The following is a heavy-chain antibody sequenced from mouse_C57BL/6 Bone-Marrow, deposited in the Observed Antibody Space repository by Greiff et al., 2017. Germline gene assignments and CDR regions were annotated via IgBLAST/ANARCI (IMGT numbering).Heavy chain of an antibody. CDR2: IYPGNSDT. CDR3: SYDGCYDWVWFAY. V-gene: IGHV1-5*01. J-gene: IGHJ3*01. Sequence: VQLQQSGTVLARPGASVKMSCKTSGYTFTSYWMHWVKQRPGQGLEWIGAIYPGNSDTSYNQKFKGKAKLTAVTSASTAYMELSSLTSEDSAVYDCSYDGCYDWVWFAYWGQGTLVTVSA. D-gene: IGHD2-3*01. CDR1: GYTFTSYW.